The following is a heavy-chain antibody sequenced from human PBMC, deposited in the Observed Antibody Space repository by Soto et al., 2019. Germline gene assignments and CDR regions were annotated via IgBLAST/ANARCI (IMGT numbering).Heavy chain of an antibody. CDR2: INPSGGST. J-gene: IGHJ4*02. CDR3: ARTSRRYNSDYDFCSGDSTGFDY. CDR1: GYTFISYY. D-gene: IGHD3-3*01. V-gene: IGHV1-46*01. Sequence: GASVKVSCKASGYTFISYYMHWVRQAPGQGREWMVIINPSGGSTSYAQKFQGRGTMTKDTSTSTVYMELSSLRSEDTAVYYCARTSRRYNSDYDFCSGDSTGFDYWGQGTLVTVSS.